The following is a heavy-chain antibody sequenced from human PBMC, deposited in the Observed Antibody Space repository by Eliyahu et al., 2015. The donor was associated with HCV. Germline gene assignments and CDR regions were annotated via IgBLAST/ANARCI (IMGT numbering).Heavy chain of an antibody. CDR2: IYYSGGT. V-gene: IGHV4-59*08. J-gene: IGHJ6*02. CDR1: GGSISXYY. D-gene: IGHD4-11*01. CDR3: ARSYSATTVTPYYYGMDV. Sequence: QVQLQESGPGLVKPSETLSLTCXVSGGSISXYYWSWIRXPPGKGXXWIGYIYYSGGTNYNPXLKSRVTISVDTSKNQFSLKLSSVTAADTAVYYCARSYSATTVTPYYYGMDVWGQGTTVTVSS.